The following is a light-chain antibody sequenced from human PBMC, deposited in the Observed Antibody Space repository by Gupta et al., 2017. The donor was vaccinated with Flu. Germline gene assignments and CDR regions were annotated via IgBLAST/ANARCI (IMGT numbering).Light chain of an antibody. CDR2: DVN. CDR1: SSDVGSYNC. V-gene: IGLV2-11*01. J-gene: IGLJ3*02. Sequence: QSALTQPRSVSGSPGQSVTISCTGTSSDVGSYNCVSWYQQHPGKAPKLMIYDVNKRPAGVPDRFSGSKSGNTASLTISGLQAEDEADYYCCSYAGSSTWVFGGGTKLTVL. CDR3: CSYAGSSTWV.